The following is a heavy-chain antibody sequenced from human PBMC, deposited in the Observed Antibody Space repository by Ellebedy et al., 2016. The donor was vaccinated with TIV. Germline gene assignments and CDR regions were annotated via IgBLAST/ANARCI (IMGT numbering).Heavy chain of an antibody. CDR1: GGSISSSSYY. CDR2: IYYSGST. Sequence: SETLSLTXTVSGGSISSSSYYWGWIRQPPGKGLEWIGSIYYSGSTYYNPSLKSRVTIPVDTSKNQFSLKLSSVTAADTAVYYCARDSQYSGYDGVDYWGQGTLVTVSS. CDR3: ARDSQYSGYDGVDY. J-gene: IGHJ4*02. D-gene: IGHD5-12*01. V-gene: IGHV4-39*07.